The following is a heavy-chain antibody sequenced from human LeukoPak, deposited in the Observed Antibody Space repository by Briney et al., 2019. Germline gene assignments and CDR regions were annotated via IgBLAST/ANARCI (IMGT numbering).Heavy chain of an antibody. V-gene: IGHV4-39*01. CDR1: GGSISSGGYY. J-gene: IGHJ4*02. CDR3: ARQGKDFWSGYYSPYYFDY. Sequence: SETLSLTCTVSGGSISSGGYYWGWIRQPPGKGLEWIGSIYYSGSTYYNPSLKSRVTISVDTSKNQFSLKLSSVTAADTAVYYCARQGKDFWSGYYSPYYFDYWGQGTLVTVSS. D-gene: IGHD3-3*01. CDR2: IYYSGST.